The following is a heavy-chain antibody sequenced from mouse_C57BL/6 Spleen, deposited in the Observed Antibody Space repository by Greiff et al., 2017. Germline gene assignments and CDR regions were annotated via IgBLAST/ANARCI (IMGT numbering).Heavy chain of an antibody. J-gene: IGHJ4*01. D-gene: IGHD2-3*01. CDR2: IDPSDSYT. V-gene: IGHV1-69*01. CDR1: GYTFTSYW. Sequence: VQLQQPGAELVMPGASVKLSCKASGYTFTSYWMHWVKQRPGQGLEWIGEIDPSDSYTNYNQKFKGKSTLTVDKSSSTAYMQLSSLTSEDSAVYYCARSSYDGYYDYAMDYWGQGTSVTVSS. CDR3: ARSSYDGYYDYAMDY.